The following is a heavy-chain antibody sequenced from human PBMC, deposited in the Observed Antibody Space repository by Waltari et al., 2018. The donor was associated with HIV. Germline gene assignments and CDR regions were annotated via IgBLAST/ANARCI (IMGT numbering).Heavy chain of an antibody. CDR2: VHHTGAS. CDR1: GVSVPSYY. J-gene: IGHJ3*02. Sequence: QVRLQESGPGLVKPSETLSLTCTVSGVSVPSYYWNWIRQPPEKGLEWIGYVHHTGASKCNPPLRSRVSMSVDTSKNEITLSLTSATAADTAVYYCARWCDTNCHTFDIWGQGTSVTVSS. V-gene: IGHV4-59*02. D-gene: IGHD2-8*01. CDR3: ARWCDTNCHTFDI.